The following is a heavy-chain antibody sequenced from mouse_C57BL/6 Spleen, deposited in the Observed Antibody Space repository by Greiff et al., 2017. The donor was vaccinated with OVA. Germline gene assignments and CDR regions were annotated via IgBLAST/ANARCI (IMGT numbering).Heavy chain of an antibody. Sequence: VQLQQSGPELVKPGASVKISCKASGYSFTGYYMNWVKQSPEKSLEWIGEINPSTGGTTYNQKFKAKATLTVDKSSSTAYMQLKSLTSEDSAVYYCARWDNGSSFDYWGQGTTLTVSS. CDR2: INPSTGGT. CDR3: ARWDNGSSFDY. D-gene: IGHD1-1*01. CDR1: GYSFTGYY. J-gene: IGHJ2*01. V-gene: IGHV1-42*01.